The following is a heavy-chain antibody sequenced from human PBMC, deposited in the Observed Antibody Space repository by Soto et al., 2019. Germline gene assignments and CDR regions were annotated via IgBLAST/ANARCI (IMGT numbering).Heavy chain of an antibody. V-gene: IGHV3-23*01. Sequence: GGSLRLSCAASGFTFSSYAMSWVRQAPGKGLEWVSAISGSGGSTYYADSVKGRFTISRDNSKNTLYLQMNSLRAEDTAVYYSAKEDLFEDYYYGMDVWGQGTTVTVSS. CDR3: AKEDLFEDYYYGMDV. CDR2: ISGSGGST. D-gene: IGHD3-10*01. CDR1: GFTFSSYA. J-gene: IGHJ6*02.